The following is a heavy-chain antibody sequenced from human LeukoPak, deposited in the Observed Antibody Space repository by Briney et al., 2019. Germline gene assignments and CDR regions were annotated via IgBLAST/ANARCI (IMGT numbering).Heavy chain of an antibody. D-gene: IGHD3-10*01. CDR2: IYYSGST. V-gene: IGHV4-59*12. J-gene: IGHJ5*02. Sequence: SETLSLTCTVSGGSISSYYWSWIRQPPGKGLEWIGGIYYSGSTYYNPSLKSRVTISVDTSKNQFSLKLSSVTAADMAVYYCARGRGEGRGIAMIRGVRAPSYNWFDPWGHGTLVTVSS. CDR1: GGSISSYY. CDR3: ARGRGEGRGIAMIRGVRAPSYNWFDP.